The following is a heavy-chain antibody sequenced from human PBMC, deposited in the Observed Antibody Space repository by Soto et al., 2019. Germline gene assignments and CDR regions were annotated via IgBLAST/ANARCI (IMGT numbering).Heavy chain of an antibody. J-gene: IGHJ4*02. CDR3: AGDLFPYVFASQIFDY. CDR1: GFTFSSYS. Sequence: EVQLVESGGGLVKPGGSLRLSCAASGFTFSSYSMNWVRQAPGKGLEWVSSISSSSSYIYYADSVKGRFTISRDNAKNSLYLQMNSLRAEDTAVYYCAGDLFPYVFASQIFDYWGQGTLVTVSS. V-gene: IGHV3-21*01. CDR2: ISSSSSYI. D-gene: IGHD3-10*02.